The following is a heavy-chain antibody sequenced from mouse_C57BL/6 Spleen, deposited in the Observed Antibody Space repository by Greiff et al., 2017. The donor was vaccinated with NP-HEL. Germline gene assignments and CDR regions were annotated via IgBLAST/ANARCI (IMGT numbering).Heavy chain of an antibody. V-gene: IGHV1-64*01. CDR2: IHPNSGST. CDR1: GYTFTSYW. Sequence: QVQLQQPGAELVKPGASVKLSCKASGYTFTSYWMHWVKQRPGQGLEWIGMIHPNSGSTNYNEKFKSKATLTVDKSSSTAYMQLSSLTSEDSAVYYCARDYSNYYAMDYWGQGTSVTVSS. J-gene: IGHJ4*01. D-gene: IGHD2-5*01. CDR3: ARDYSNYYAMDY.